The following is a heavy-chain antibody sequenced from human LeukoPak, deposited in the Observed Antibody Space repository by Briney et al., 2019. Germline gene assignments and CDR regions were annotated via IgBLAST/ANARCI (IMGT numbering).Heavy chain of an antibody. Sequence: ASVKVSCKASGYTFTGYYMHWVRQAPEQGLEWMGWINPNSGGTNYAQKFQGRVTMTRDTSISTAYMELSRLRSDDTAVYYCARGSTHYSDSSGYHSLFDYWGQGTLVTVSS. J-gene: IGHJ4*02. CDR1: GYTFTGYY. D-gene: IGHD3-22*01. CDR3: ARGSTHYSDSSGYHSLFDY. CDR2: INPNSGGT. V-gene: IGHV1-2*02.